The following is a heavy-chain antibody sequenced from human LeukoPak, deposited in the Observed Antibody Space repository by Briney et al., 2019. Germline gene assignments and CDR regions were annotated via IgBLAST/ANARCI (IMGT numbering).Heavy chain of an antibody. J-gene: IGHJ4*02. CDR1: VYSFTSYW. V-gene: IGHV5-51*01. D-gene: IGHD5-12*01. CDR2: IYPGDSDT. CDR3: ASLVNGGYRYFDY. Sequence: GESLKISCKGFVYSFTSYWIGWERQMPGKGLEWMRIIYPGDSDTRYSPSFQGQVTISADKSISTAYLQWSSLKASDTAMYYCASLVNGGYRYFDYWGQGTLVTVSS.